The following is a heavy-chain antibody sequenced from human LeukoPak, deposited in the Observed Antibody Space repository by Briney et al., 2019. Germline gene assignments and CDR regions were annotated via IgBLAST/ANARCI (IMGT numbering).Heavy chain of an antibody. J-gene: IGHJ5*02. Sequence: SETLSLACTVSGGSISTYHWSWIRQPPGKGLEWIGYIDFSGSTNYNPFLKSRVTISVDASKNQLSLRLSSVTAADTAVYHCARHPRPGNWFDPWGQGTPVTVSS. CDR2: IDFSGST. CDR1: GGSISTYH. V-gene: IGHV4-59*08. CDR3: ARHPRPGNWFDP.